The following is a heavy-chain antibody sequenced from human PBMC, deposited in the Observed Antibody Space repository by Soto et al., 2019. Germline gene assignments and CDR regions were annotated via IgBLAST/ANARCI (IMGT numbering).Heavy chain of an antibody. D-gene: IGHD6-13*01. J-gene: IGHJ5*02. CDR3: ARYGRSSWYWFDP. V-gene: IGHV4-59*01. Sequence: SETLSLTCTVSGGSISSYYWSWIRQPPGKGLEWIGYIYYSGSTNYNPSLKSRVTISVDTSKNQFSLKLSSVTAADTAVYYCARYGRSSWYWFDPWGQGTLVTVSS. CDR1: GGSISSYY. CDR2: IYYSGST.